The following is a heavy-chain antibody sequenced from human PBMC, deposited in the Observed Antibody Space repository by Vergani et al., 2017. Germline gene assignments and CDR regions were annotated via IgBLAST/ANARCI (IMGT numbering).Heavy chain of an antibody. CDR3: ARGLYSSSWYSGYYYYYYMDV. Sequence: QVQLVQSGAEVKKPGASVKVSCKASGYTFTSYGISWVRPAPGQGLEWMGWISAYNGNTNYAQKIQGKVTMTTETSTSTAYMELRSLRSDDTAVYYCARGLYSSSWYSGYYYYYYMDVWGKGTTVTVSS. CDR1: GYTFTSYG. V-gene: IGHV1-18*01. D-gene: IGHD6-13*01. J-gene: IGHJ6*03. CDR2: ISAYNGNT.